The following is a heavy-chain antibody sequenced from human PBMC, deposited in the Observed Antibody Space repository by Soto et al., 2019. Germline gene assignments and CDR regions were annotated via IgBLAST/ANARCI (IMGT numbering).Heavy chain of an antibody. D-gene: IGHD6-19*01. J-gene: IGHJ4*02. Sequence: GGSLKLSCAASGFTFNNYAMNWVRPAPGKGLEWVSAISSSGVNTYYTDSVEGRFTVSRDNSKNKLHLQMNDLRAEDTATYYCAKNGQWLATPPEAWGQGTLVTVSS. V-gene: IGHV3-23*01. CDR2: ISSSGVNT. CDR3: AKNGQWLATPPEA. CDR1: GFTFNNYA.